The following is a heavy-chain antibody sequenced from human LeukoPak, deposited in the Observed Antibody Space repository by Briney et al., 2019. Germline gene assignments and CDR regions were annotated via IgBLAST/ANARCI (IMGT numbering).Heavy chain of an antibody. CDR2: ISWNSDSI. CDR1: GFTFDDYA. D-gene: IGHD4-17*01. CDR3: ARTTVTTYRNHYYYYYMDV. J-gene: IGHJ6*03. Sequence: PGGSLRLSCAVSGFTFDDYAMHWVRQVPGKGLEWVSGISWNSDSIDYADSVKGRFTTFRDNAKNSLYVQMNSLRAEDTALYYCARTTVTTYRNHYYYYYMDVWGKGTTVTVSS. V-gene: IGHV3-9*01.